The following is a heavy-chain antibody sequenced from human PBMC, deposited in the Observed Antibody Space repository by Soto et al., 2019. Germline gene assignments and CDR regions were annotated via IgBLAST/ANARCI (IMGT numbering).Heavy chain of an antibody. V-gene: IGHV3-30*18. Sequence: GGSLRLSCAASGFTFSSYGMHWVRQAPGKGLEWVAVISYDGSNKYYADSVKGRFTISRDNSKNTLYLQMNSLRAEDTAVYYCAKDGGGDGYSPYFDYWGQGTLVTVSS. CDR2: ISYDGSNK. CDR3: AKDGGGDGYSPYFDY. J-gene: IGHJ4*02. CDR1: GFTFSSYG. D-gene: IGHD5-18*01.